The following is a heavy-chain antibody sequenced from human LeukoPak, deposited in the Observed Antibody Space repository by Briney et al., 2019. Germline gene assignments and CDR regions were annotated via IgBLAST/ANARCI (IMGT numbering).Heavy chain of an antibody. V-gene: IGHV4-39*01. CDR2: IDYSGST. J-gene: IGHJ4*02. CDR1: GGSISSSSYY. Sequence: PSETLSLTCTVSGGSISSSSYYWGWIRQPPGKGLEGIGSIDYSGSTYYNPSLKSRGTISVDTSKNPFSLKLSSVTAADTAVYYCARRRPTSGAAYFDYWGQGTLVTASS. D-gene: IGHD2-15*01. CDR3: ARRRPTSGAAYFDY.